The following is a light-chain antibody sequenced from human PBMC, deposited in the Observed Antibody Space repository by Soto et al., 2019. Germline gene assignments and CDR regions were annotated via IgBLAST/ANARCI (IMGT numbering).Light chain of an antibody. V-gene: IGKV3-20*01. CDR2: GAS. CDR1: QTLTSSY. Sequence: EIVLTQAPGTLSLSQGERSTLSCRASQTLTSSYLAWYQQKPAQAPRLLIYGASSRATGIPDRLSGSGSGTDFTLTISRLEPEDFAVYYCQQYGSSPPTFGQGSEVDIK. J-gene: IGKJ1*01. CDR3: QQYGSSPPT.